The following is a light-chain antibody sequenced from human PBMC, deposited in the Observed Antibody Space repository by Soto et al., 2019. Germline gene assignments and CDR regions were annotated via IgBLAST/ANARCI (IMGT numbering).Light chain of an antibody. J-gene: IGKJ5*01. V-gene: IGKV3-20*01. Sequence: EIVLTQSPGTLSLSPGEIATLSCRASQSISSSYLAWYQQKPGQAPRLLIYGASSRASGFPNRFSGSGSGTDFTLTISRLEPEDFAVYYCQHYGSSLSITFGQGTRLEIK. CDR3: QHYGSSLSIT. CDR1: QSISSSY. CDR2: GAS.